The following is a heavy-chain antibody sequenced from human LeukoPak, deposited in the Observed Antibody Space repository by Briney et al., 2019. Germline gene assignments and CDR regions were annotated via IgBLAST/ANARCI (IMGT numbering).Heavy chain of an antibody. Sequence: SETLSLTCTVSGGSIRSYYWSWIRQPPGKGLEWIGYIYYSGSTNYNPSLKSRVTISVDTSKNQFSLRLRSVTAADTAVYYRARVTGYMIEDCFDYWGQGTLVTVSS. V-gene: IGHV4-59*01. CDR3: ARVTGYMIEDCFDY. J-gene: IGHJ4*02. CDR2: IYYSGST. CDR1: GGSIRSYY. D-gene: IGHD3-22*01.